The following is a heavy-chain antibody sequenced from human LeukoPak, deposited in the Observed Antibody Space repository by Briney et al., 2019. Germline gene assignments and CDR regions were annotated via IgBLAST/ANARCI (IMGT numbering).Heavy chain of an antibody. CDR3: AKDCSGWPFDY. V-gene: IGHV3-7*01. CDR2: IKQDGSEK. J-gene: IGHJ4*02. Sequence: PGGSLRLSCATSGFTFSNYWMIWVRQAPGGGLQWVANIKQDGSEKSYVDSVKGRFTISRDTAKNTLYLQMNSLRAEDTAVYYCAKDCSGWPFDYWGQGTLVTVSS. CDR1: GFTFSNYW. D-gene: IGHD6-19*01.